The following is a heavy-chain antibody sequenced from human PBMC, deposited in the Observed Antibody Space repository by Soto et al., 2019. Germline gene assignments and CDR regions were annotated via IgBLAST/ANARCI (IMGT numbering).Heavy chain of an antibody. CDR2: IYYSGST. J-gene: IGHJ6*02. Sequence: SETLSLTCTVSGGSISGYYWSWIRQPPGKGLEWIGYIYYSGSTNYNPSLKSRVTISVDTSKNQFSLKLSSVTAADTAVYYCARGHPEYYYYGMDFWGQGTTVTVSS. V-gene: IGHV4-59*01. CDR1: GGSISGYY. CDR3: ARGHPEYYYYGMDF.